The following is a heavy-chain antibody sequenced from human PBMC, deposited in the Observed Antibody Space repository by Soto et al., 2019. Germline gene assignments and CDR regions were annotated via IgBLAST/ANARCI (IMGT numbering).Heavy chain of an antibody. CDR3: ATNYQEPSDDAFDV. Sequence: QVQLVESGGGLVKPGGSLRLSCAASGFTFSDYFMAWIRQAPGKGLEWLAYISRNSRYTNFADSVRGRFTISRDNAKNSLYLQMNDLSAEDTAVYYCATNYQEPSDDAFDVWGQGTMVTVSS. D-gene: IGHD2-2*01. CDR1: GFTFSDYF. V-gene: IGHV3-11*06. CDR2: ISRNSRYT. J-gene: IGHJ3*01.